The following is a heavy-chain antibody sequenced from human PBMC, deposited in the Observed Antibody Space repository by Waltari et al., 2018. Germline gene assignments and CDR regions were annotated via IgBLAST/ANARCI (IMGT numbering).Heavy chain of an antibody. D-gene: IGHD2-21*01. J-gene: IGHJ4*02. V-gene: IGHV4-34*01. Sequence: QVLLQQWGAGLLKPSETLSLTCAVYGGSFTFYYWCWIRQPPGEGLEWIGEITHSGSTNYNPSLKSRVSISVDTPNNQFSLKLTSVTAADTAAYYCARRGYCGIDCYSNYFDFWGQGTLVTVSS. CDR2: ITHSGST. CDR1: GGSFTFYY. CDR3: ARRGYCGIDCYSNYFDF.